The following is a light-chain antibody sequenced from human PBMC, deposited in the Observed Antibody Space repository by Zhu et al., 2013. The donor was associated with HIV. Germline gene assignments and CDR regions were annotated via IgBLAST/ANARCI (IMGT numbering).Light chain of an antibody. V-gene: IGLV2-14*01. CDR1: SSDVGGYNY. CDR2: EVS. J-gene: IGLJ1*01. CDR3: CSYTTTKTYV. Sequence: QSALTQPASVSGSPGQSITISCTGTSSDVGGYNYVSWYQQNPGKAPKLMIYEVSNRPSGVSNRFSGSKSGNTASLTISGLQAEDEADYYCCSYTTTKTYVFGPGTKVTVL.